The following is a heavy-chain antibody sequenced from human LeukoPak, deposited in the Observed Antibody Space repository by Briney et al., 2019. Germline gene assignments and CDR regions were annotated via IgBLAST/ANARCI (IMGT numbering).Heavy chain of an antibody. J-gene: IGHJ4*02. CDR1: GGSISSYY. Sequence: SETLSLTCTVSGGSISSYYWSWIRQPPGKGLEWIGYIYYSGSTKYNPSLKSRVTISVDASKTQFSLKLNSVTAADTAVYYCTRGSRELYYFDYWGQGTLVTVSS. CDR3: TRGSRELYYFDY. D-gene: IGHD1-7*01. CDR2: IYYSGST. V-gene: IGHV4-59*01.